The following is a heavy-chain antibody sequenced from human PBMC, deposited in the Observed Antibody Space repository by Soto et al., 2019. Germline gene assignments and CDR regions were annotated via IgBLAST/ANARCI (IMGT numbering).Heavy chain of an antibody. D-gene: IGHD2-15*01. V-gene: IGHV3-23*01. Sequence: GGSLRLSCVGSGFSFSTYAISWVRQAPGKGLESVAIVGTGDKKYYTDSMKGRFAMSRDTSENTLYLQMNSLGAEDTAAYYCAPHVSCRGGSCQYVAFAIRGKGSMVTVSS. CDR2: IVGTGDKK. CDR1: GFSFSTYA. CDR3: APHVSCRGGSCQYVAFAI. J-gene: IGHJ3*02.